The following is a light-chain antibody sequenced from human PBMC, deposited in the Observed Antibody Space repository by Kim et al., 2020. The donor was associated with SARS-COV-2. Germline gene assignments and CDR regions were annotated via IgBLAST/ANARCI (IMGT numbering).Light chain of an antibody. V-gene: IGKV1-8*01. CDR1: QGISSY. CDR2: SAF. CDR3: QQYYSYPLT. Sequence: AIRMTQSPSSFSASTGDRVTITYRASQGISSYLAWYQQKPGKAPKLLIYSAFTLQSGVPSRFSGSGSGTYFTLTISCLQSEDFATYYCQQYYSYPLTFGGGTKVDIK. J-gene: IGKJ4*01.